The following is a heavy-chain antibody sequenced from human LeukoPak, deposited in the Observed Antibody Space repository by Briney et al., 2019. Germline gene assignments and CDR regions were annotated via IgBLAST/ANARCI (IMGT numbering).Heavy chain of an antibody. CDR2: IYQSGNT. Sequence: SETLSLTCTVSGYSIKSGYYWGWIRQPPGKGLEWIGSIYQSGNTYSNPSLKSRLTISVETSKNQFSLKLSSVTAADTAVYYCARGATILDVWGKGTTVTVSS. CDR3: ARGATILDV. J-gene: IGHJ6*04. D-gene: IGHD5-12*01. V-gene: IGHV4-38-2*02. CDR1: GYSIKSGYY.